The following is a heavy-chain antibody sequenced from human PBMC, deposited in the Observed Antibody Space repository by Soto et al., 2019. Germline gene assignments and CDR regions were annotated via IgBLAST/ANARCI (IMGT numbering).Heavy chain of an antibody. CDR1: GGTFSSYA. D-gene: IGHD6-19*01. Sequence: GASVKVSCKASGGTFSSYAISWVRQAPGQGLEWMGGIIPIFGTANYAQKFQGRVTITADESTSTAYMELSSLRSEDTAVYYCARFGYSSGWYGTIDYWGQGTLVTVSS. CDR2: IIPIFGTA. V-gene: IGHV1-69*13. J-gene: IGHJ4*02. CDR3: ARFGYSSGWYGTIDY.